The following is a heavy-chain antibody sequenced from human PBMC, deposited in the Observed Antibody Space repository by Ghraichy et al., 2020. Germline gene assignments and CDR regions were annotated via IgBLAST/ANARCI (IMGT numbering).Heavy chain of an antibody. Sequence: SCAVYGGSFSGYYWSWIRQPPGKGLEWIGEINHSGSTNYNPSLKSRVTISADTSKNQFSLKLSSVTAADTAVYYCARGLYYYYGMDVWGQGTTVTVSS. CDR2: INHSGST. J-gene: IGHJ6*02. V-gene: IGHV4-34*01. CDR1: GGSFSGYY. CDR3: ARGLYYYYGMDV.